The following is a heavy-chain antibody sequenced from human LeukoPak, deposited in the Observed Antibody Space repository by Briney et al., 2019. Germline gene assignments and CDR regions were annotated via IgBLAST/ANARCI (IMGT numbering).Heavy chain of an antibody. D-gene: IGHD5-12*01. V-gene: IGHV3-23*01. J-gene: IGHJ4*02. CDR1: GFTFYMYA. CDR3: ARPPLYSGYDKLNDH. CDR2: MCGTAGCT. Sequence: SGGSLRLSCQASGFTFYMYAMSWVRQAPGKGLEWVASMCGTAGCTFYPDSVKGRFTISRDNSKNVLYLRMNSLRAEDTAVYYCARPPLYSGYDKLNDHWGQGTLVTVSS.